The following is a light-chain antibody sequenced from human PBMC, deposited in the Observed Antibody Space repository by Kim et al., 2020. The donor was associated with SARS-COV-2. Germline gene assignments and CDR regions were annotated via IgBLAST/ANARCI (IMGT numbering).Light chain of an antibody. CDR2: EVS. V-gene: IGLV2-8*01. CDR3: SSYAGSSLYV. Sequence: GQSVTIPCTGPSSDVGGYNYVSWYQQHPGKAPKLMIYEVSKRPSGVPDRFSGSKSGNTASLTVSGLQAEDEADYYCSSYAGSSLYVFGTGTKVTVL. J-gene: IGLJ1*01. CDR1: SSDVGGYNY.